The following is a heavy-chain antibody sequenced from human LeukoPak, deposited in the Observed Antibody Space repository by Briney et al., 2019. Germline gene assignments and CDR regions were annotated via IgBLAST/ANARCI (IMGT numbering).Heavy chain of an antibody. CDR2: IYTSGST. J-gene: IGHJ4*02. Sequence: PSETLSLTCTVSGGSISSGSYYWSWIRQPAGKGLEWIGRIYTSGSTNYNPSLKSRVTISVDTSKNQFSLKLSSVTAADTAVYYCVRDASSGYLFDYWGQGTLVTVSS. CDR1: GGSISSGSYY. V-gene: IGHV4-61*02. CDR3: VRDASSGYLFDY. D-gene: IGHD3-22*01.